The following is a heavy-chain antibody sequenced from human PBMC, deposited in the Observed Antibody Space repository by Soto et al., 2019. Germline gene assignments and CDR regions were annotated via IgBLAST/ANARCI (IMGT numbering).Heavy chain of an antibody. J-gene: IGHJ6*02. Sequence: SETLSLTCTVSGDSISTPHYYWSWIRQPPGKGLEWIGYIYYSGSTYYNPSLKSRVTISEDTPKNQFSLKLSSVTAADTAVYYCARVSGIYYYGMDVWGQGTTVTVSS. CDR1: GDSISTPHYY. CDR2: IYYSGST. CDR3: ARVSGIYYYGMDV. D-gene: IGHD3-10*01. V-gene: IGHV4-30-4*01.